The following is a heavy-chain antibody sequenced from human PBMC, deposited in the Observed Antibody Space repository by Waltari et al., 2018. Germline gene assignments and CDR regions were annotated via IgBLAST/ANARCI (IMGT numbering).Heavy chain of an antibody. CDR3: ARVLGRN. V-gene: IGHV3-30-3*01. Sequence: QVQLVESGGGVVQPGRSLRLSCAASGLTFSSYAMHWVRQAPGKGLEWVAVISYDGSNKYYADSVKGRFTISRDNSKNTLYLQMNSLRAEDTAVYYCARVLGRNWGQGTLVTVSS. CDR1: GLTFSSYA. CDR2: ISYDGSNK. J-gene: IGHJ4*02.